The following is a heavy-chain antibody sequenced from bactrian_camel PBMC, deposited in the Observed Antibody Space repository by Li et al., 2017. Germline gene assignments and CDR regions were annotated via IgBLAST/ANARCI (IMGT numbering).Heavy chain of an antibody. V-gene: IGHV3S53*01. CDR2: IDTDGST. J-gene: IGHJ4*01. CDR1: GYFASGNC. D-gene: IGHD6*01. Sequence: VQLVESGGGSVQAGGSLRLSCAASGYFASGNCMSWFRQAPGKEREGVAFIDTDGSTSYADSVKGRFTISMDIPKNTLYLQMNSLKPEDTAIYYCATRVAVRWRFGDCRAVSGIDYWGQGTQVTVS. CDR3: ATRVAVRWRFGDCRAVSGIDY.